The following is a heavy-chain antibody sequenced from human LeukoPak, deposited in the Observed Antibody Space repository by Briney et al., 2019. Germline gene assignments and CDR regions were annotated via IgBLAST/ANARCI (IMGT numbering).Heavy chain of an antibody. CDR2: INHSGST. CDR3: ARGPNGVVVVAATRGWFDP. CDR1: GGSFSGYY. V-gene: IGHV4-34*01. J-gene: IGHJ5*02. D-gene: IGHD2-15*01. Sequence: PSETLSLTCAVYGGSFSGYYWSWIRQPPGKGLEWIGEINHSGSTNYNPSLKSRVTISVDTSKNQFSLKLSSVTAADTAVYYCARGPNGVVVVAATRGWFDPWGQGTLVTVSS.